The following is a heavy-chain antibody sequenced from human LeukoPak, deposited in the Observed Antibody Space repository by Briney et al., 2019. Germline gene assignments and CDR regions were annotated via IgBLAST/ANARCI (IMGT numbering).Heavy chain of an antibody. CDR1: GFSFSGSA. J-gene: IGHJ5*02. D-gene: IGHD1-26*01. V-gene: IGHV3-73*01. CDR2: IDKKANFYAT. Sequence: GGSLKLSCAASGFSFSGSAIHWVRQSSGKGLEWVGHIDKKANFYATASAASVEGRFTISGDDSRNTAYLQMTSLKTEDTALYYCTRGSGTYNWLDPWGQGTLVIVSS. CDR3: TRGSGTYNWLDP.